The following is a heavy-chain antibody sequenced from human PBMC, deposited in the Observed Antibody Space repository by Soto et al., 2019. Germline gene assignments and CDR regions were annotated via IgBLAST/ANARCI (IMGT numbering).Heavy chain of an antibody. Sequence: SETLSLTCTVSGGSISSSSYYWGWIRQPPGKGLEWIGSIYYSGSTYYNPSLKSRVTISVDTSKNQFSLKLSSVTAADTSVYYCARHPRDDYNYGGSGIFDYWGQGTLVTVSS. D-gene: IGHD4-4*01. CDR2: IYYSGST. V-gene: IGHV4-39*01. CDR3: ARHPRDDYNYGGSGIFDY. CDR1: GGSISSSSYY. J-gene: IGHJ4*02.